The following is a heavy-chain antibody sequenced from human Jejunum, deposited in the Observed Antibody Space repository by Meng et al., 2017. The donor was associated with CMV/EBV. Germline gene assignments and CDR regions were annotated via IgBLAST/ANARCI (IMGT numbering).Heavy chain of an antibody. CDR1: GFSPSTSGEG. D-gene: IGHD1-26*01. V-gene: IGHV2-5*02. Sequence: QITLKDSGPPLVKPQQTLTLPCSFSGFSPSTSGEGVGWIRQPPGKALEWLALIYRGDDKRYSPSLNSRLTIAKDTSKNEVVLTLTNMGPIDTGTYYCAHFVGGYYPSRPDYWGQGTLVTVSS. J-gene: IGHJ4*02. CDR3: AHFVGGYYPSRPDY. CDR2: IYRGDDK.